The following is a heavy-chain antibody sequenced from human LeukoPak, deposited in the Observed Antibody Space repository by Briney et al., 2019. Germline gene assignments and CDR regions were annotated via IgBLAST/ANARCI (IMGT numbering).Heavy chain of an antibody. J-gene: IGHJ4*02. D-gene: IGHD2-21*02. Sequence: ASVKVSCKASGYTFTSYYMHWVRQAPGQGLEWMGIINPSGGSTSYAQKFQGRVTMTRDTSTCTVYMELSSLRSEDTAVYYCARASRHEDCGGDCYSTAYWGQGTLVTVSS. CDR1: GYTFTSYY. V-gene: IGHV1-46*01. CDR3: ARASRHEDCGGDCYSTAY. CDR2: INPSGGST.